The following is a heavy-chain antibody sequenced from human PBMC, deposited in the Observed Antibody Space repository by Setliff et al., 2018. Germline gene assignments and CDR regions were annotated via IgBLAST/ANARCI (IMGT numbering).Heavy chain of an antibody. Sequence: SETLSLTCTVSGGSISSGGYYWSWIRQHPGKGLEWIGYIYYSGSTYYNPSLKSRVTISVDTSKNQFSLKLTSMTAAGTAVYYCAKGGGRYHSDSWGQGILVTVSS. J-gene: IGHJ4*02. V-gene: IGHV4-31*03. CDR2: IYYSGST. CDR1: GGSISSGGYY. D-gene: IGHD1-1*01. CDR3: AKGGGRYHSDS.